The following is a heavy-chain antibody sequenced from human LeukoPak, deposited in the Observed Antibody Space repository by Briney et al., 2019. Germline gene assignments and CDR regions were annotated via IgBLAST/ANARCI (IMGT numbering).Heavy chain of an antibody. J-gene: IGHJ4*02. D-gene: IGHD1-7*01. CDR3: ARDWGNWNYDY. CDR1: GLTVFTNY. Sequence: PGGSLRLSRTASGLTVFTNYMSWVRQAPGKGLEWVSLISSGGSTYYADSVRDRFTISRDNSKNTLYLQMNNLRAEDTAVYYCARDWGNWNYDYWGQGSLVTVSS. CDR2: ISSGGST. V-gene: IGHV3-66*01.